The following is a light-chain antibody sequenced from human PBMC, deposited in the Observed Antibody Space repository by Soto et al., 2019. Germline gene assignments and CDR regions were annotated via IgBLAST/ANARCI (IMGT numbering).Light chain of an antibody. J-gene: IGKJ4*01. CDR1: QDINNF. CDR2: DAI. V-gene: IGKV1-33*01. CDR3: QQSDSLPPT. Sequence: DIQMTQSPSSLSASVGDRVTITCQASQDINNFLHWYEQRPGKAPKLLIYDAIKLDTGVPSRFSGSGSGTHFTFTISSLQPEDIATYFCQQSDSLPPTFGGETKVEI.